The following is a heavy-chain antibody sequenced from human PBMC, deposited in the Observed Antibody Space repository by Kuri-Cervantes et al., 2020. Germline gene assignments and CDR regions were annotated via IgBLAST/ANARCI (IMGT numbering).Heavy chain of an antibody. CDR2: IRTKPYGETT. J-gene: IGHJ6*04. CDR3: TRIYCSSGICYADV. Sequence: GSLRLSCAASGFTFSNAWMSWVHQAPGKGLEWVGLIRTKPYGETTEYVASVQGRFTISRDDSKRIAYLQIDSLKTEDTAVYYCTRIYCSSGICYADVWGKGTAVTVSS. V-gene: IGHV3-49*04. CDR1: GFTFSNAW. D-gene: IGHD2-8*01.